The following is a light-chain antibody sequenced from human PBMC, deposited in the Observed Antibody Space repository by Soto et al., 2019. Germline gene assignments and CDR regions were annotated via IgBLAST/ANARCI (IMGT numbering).Light chain of an antibody. V-gene: IGKV1-5*01. CDR1: QSIRTW. Sequence: DIQMTQSPSTLSASVGDRVTITCRASQSIRTWLAWYQQKPGKVPKLLIYDASSLESGVPSRFSGSGSGTEFTLNISSLQPDDFATYYCQQYNSYSPWTFGQGTKVEIK. CDR3: QQYNSYSPWT. J-gene: IGKJ1*01. CDR2: DAS.